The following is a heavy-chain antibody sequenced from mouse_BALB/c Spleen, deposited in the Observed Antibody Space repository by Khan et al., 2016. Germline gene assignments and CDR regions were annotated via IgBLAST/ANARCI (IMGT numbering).Heavy chain of an antibody. CDR3: ARHKLATVVCDY. J-gene: IGHJ2*01. CDR1: GFTFSSYT. V-gene: IGHV5-12-2*01. Sequence: EVELVESGGGLVQPGGSLKLSCAASGFTFSSYTMSWVRQTPEKRLEWVAYISNGGGSTYYPDTVKGRFTISRDNAKNTLYLQMSSLKSEDTAMYYCARHKLATVVCDYWGQGTTLTVSS. D-gene: IGHD1-1*01. CDR2: ISNGGGST.